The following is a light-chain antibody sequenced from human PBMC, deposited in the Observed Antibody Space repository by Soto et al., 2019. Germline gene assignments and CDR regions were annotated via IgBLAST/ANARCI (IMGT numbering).Light chain of an antibody. CDR2: LGS. V-gene: IGKV2-28*01. Sequence: EIVMTQSPLSLTVTPGEPASISCKSSQSLQHNNGNTLLDWYMQKPGQSPQLLIYLGSRRAPGAPDRVSGSGSGTDFTLRISTVEXXXXAIYYCMQALQTPRTFGQGTKLEI. CDR1: QSLQHNNGNTL. CDR3: MQALQTPRT. J-gene: IGKJ1*01.